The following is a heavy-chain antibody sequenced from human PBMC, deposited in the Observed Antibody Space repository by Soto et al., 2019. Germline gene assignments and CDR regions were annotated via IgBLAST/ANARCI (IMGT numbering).Heavy chain of an antibody. J-gene: IGHJ6*02. Sequence: EVPLVESGGGLVQPGGSLRLSCAASGFTFSDHYMDWVRQAPGKGLEWVGRTRNKANSYTTEYAASVKGRFTISRDDSKNSLYLQMNSLKTEDTAVYYCARASLRYFDWLLPDYYYYGMDVWGQGTTVTVSS. CDR3: ARASLRYFDWLLPDYYYYGMDV. V-gene: IGHV3-72*01. CDR2: TRNKANSYTT. CDR1: GFTFSDHY. D-gene: IGHD3-9*01.